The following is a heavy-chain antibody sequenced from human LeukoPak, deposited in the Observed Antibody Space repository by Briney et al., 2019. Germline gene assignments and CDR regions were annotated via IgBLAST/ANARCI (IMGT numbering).Heavy chain of an antibody. D-gene: IGHD3-10*01. Sequence: GGSLRLSCAASGFTFSSYWMSWVRQAPGKGLEWVANIKQDGSEKYYADSVKGRFTMSRDNAKNSLFVRMNSLRAEDTAVYYCARLGSMADFDYWGQGTLVTVSS. J-gene: IGHJ4*02. CDR3: ARLGSMADFDY. CDR1: GFTFSSYW. CDR2: IKQDGSEK. V-gene: IGHV3-7*01.